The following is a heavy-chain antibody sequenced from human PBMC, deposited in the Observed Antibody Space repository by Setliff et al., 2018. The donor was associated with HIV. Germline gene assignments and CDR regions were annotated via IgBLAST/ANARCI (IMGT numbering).Heavy chain of an antibody. D-gene: IGHD2-8*02. CDR3: ARVSSTYWYSIFRNYYYHMDV. CDR1: GGSFSDNY. J-gene: IGHJ6*03. V-gene: IGHV4-34*01. CDR2: INHSGRT. Sequence: SETLSLTCAVYGGSFSDNYWSWIRQSPGKGLEWMGEINHSGRTKYSPSLRSRVSISVDTSKNQFSLKLSSVTAADTAVYYCARVSSTYWYSIFRNYYYHMDVWGKGTTVTVSS.